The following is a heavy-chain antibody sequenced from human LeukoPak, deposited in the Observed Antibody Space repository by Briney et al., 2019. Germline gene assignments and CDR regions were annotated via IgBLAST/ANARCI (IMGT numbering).Heavy chain of an antibody. J-gene: IGHJ4*02. CDR2: VDPEDGET. D-gene: IGHD3-3*01. CDR1: GYTFTDYY. Sequence: GASVTISSKVSGYTFTDYYMHWVQQAPGKGLEWMGLVDPEDGETIYAEKFQGRVTITADTSTATAYMELSSLRSEDTAVYYCATPKLRFLEWLLLIWGQGTLVTVSS. CDR3: ATPKLRFLEWLLLI. V-gene: IGHV1-69-2*01.